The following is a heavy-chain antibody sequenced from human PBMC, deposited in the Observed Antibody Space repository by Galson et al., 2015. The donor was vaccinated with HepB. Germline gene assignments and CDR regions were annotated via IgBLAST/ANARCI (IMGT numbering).Heavy chain of an antibody. V-gene: IGHV4-34*01. CDR2: INHSGST. Sequence: SETLSLTCAVYGGSFSGYYWSWIRQPPGKGLEWIGEINHSGSTNYNPSLKSRVTISVDTSKNQFSLKLSSVTAADTAVYYCAREIWSGYYSRAFDIWGQGTMVTVSS. CDR3: AREIWSGYYSRAFDI. J-gene: IGHJ3*02. D-gene: IGHD3-3*01. CDR1: GGSFSGYY.